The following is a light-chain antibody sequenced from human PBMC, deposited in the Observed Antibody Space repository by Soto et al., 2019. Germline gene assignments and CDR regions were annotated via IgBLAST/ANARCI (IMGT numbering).Light chain of an antibody. CDR1: SSSIGAGYD. J-gene: IGLJ2*01. Sequence: QSVLTQPPSVSGAPGQRVTISCTGSSSSIGAGYDVHWYQQLPGTAPKLLIYGDTNRPSGVPDRFSGSKSATSASLVITGLQAEDEADYYCQSYDTALNVYVVFGGGTKLTVL. CDR3: QSYDTALNVYVV. CDR2: GDT. V-gene: IGLV1-40*01.